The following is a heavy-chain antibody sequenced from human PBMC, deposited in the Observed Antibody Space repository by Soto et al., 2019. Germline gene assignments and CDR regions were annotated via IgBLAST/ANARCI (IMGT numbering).Heavy chain of an antibody. Sequence: GASVKVSCKVAGYNLNELSVHWVRQSLGKGLEWMGGFDPEDGETIYAQRFQGRLTLTEDTSTDTAFMELSSLKSEDTGVYYCATFTTFGVILLEYWGQGTLVTVSS. CDR1: GYNLNELS. J-gene: IGHJ4*02. V-gene: IGHV1-24*01. CDR3: ATFTTFGVILLEY. CDR2: FDPEDGET. D-gene: IGHD3-3*01.